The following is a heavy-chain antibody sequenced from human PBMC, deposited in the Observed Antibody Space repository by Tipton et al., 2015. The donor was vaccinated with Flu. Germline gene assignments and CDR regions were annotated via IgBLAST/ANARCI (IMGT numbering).Heavy chain of an antibody. CDR3: ARAGRGLRTFDY. D-gene: IGHD3-10*01. CDR2: INHSGST. Sequence: TLSLTCAVYGGSFSGYYWSWIRQPPGKGLEWIGEINHSGSTNYNPSLKSRVTISVDTSKNQFSLKLSSVTAADTAVYYCARAGRGLRTFDYWGQGTLVTVSS. J-gene: IGHJ4*02. V-gene: IGHV4-34*01. CDR1: GGSFSGYY.